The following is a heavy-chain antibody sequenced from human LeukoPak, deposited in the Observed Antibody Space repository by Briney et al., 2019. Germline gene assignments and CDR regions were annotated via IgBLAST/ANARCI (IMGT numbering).Heavy chain of an antibody. CDR2: ISGSGGST. CDR3: AKDFVPREVSSCDY. J-gene: IGHJ4*02. Sequence: GGSLRLSCAASGFTFSSYAMSWVRQAPGKGLEWVSAISGSGGSTYYADSVKGRFTISRDNSKSTLYLQMNSLRAEDTAVYYCAKDFVPREVSSCDYWGQGTLVTVSS. V-gene: IGHV3-23*01. CDR1: GFTFSSYA. D-gene: IGHD1-26*01.